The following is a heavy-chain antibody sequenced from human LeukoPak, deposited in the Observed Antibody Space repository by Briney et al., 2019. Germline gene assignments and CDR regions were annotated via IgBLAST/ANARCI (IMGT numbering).Heavy chain of an antibody. CDR3: ARLPMVRRIIYYFDY. D-gene: IGHD3-10*01. CDR1: GGSVGSSSCY. J-gene: IGHJ4*02. CDR2: IYYSGNT. V-gene: IGHV4-39*01. Sequence: SETLSLTCTVSGGSVGSSSCYWGWIRQPPGKGLECIGTIYYSGNTYYNPSLKSRVTISVDRSKNQFSLKLSSVSAADTAVYYCARLPMVRRIIYYFDYWGQGTLATVSS.